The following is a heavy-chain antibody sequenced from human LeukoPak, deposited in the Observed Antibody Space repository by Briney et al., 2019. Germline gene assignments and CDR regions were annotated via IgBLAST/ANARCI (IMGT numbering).Heavy chain of an antibody. D-gene: IGHD3-10*01. V-gene: IGHV3-53*01. CDR3: ARGGRNSIIRGAFDY. CDR1: GFTVSSNY. J-gene: IGHJ4*02. Sequence: RAGGSLRLSCAASGFTVSSNYMSWVRQAPGKGLEWVSVFYSGDSPYYADSVKGRFTISRDSSKNTLYLQMNSLRAEDKAVYYCARGGRNSIIRGAFDYWGQGTLVTVSS. CDR2: FYSGDSP.